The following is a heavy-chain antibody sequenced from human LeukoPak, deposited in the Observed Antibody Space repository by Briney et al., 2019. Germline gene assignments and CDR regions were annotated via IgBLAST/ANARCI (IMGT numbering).Heavy chain of an antibody. CDR3: ARDPYGGERLDP. V-gene: IGHV3-21*01. CDR1: GFTFSSYS. D-gene: IGHD4-23*01. CDR2: ISSSSSYI. Sequence: PGGSLRLSCAASGFTFSSYSMNWVRQAPGKGLEWVSSISSSSSYIYYADSVKGRFTISRDNAKNSLYLQMNSLRAEDTAVYYCARDPYGGERLDPWGQGTLVTVSS. J-gene: IGHJ5*02.